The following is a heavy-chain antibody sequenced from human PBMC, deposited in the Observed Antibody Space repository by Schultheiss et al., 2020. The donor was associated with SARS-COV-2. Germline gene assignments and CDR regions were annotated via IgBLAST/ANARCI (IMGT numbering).Heavy chain of an antibody. CDR2: IYHSGST. CDR3: ARTVYYYGSGSYYYYYGMDV. V-gene: IGHV4-38-2*02. CDR1: GYSISSGYY. Sequence: SETLSLTCTVSGYSISSGYYWGWIRQPPGKGLEWIGSIYHSGSTYYNPSLKSRVTISVDTSKNQFSLKLSSVTAADTAVYYCARTVYYYGSGSYYYYYGMDVWGQGTTVTVSS. J-gene: IGHJ6*02. D-gene: IGHD3-10*01.